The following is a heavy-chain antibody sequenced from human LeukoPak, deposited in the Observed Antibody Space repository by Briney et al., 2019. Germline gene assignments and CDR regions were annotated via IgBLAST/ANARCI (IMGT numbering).Heavy chain of an antibody. CDR1: GDSISRSTYY. CDR2: VYYGRSP. CDR3: ARSSGTGTFSY. V-gene: IGHV4-39*02. D-gene: IGHD6-25*01. Sequence: PSETLSLTWTVSGDSISRSTYYWAWIRQPPGKGLEWIGSVYYGRSPYYNPSLESRATISVDTSKNHFSLKMSSVTAADTAVYYCARSSGTGTFSYWGQGTLVTVS. J-gene: IGHJ4*02.